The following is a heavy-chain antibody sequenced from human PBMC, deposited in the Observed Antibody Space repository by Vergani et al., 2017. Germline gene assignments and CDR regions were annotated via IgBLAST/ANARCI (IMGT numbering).Heavy chain of an antibody. CDR3: ARETSQHFDH. CDR2: INWSGGST. J-gene: IGHJ4*02. V-gene: IGHV3-20*04. CDR1: GFNFEDHM. Sequence: EVQLVASGGGVVRPGGSLRLSCIISGFNFEDHMMNWVRQIPGKGLEWVSGINWSGGSTAYADSVRGRFTMSRDNAKNSLDLQMNSLRVEDTAFFYCARETSQHFDHWGQGVRVSVSS.